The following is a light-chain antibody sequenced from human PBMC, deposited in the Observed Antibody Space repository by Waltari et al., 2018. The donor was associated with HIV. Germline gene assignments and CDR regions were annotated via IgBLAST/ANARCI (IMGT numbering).Light chain of an antibody. V-gene: IGLV1-40*01. CDR1: SSNIGKGHD. CDR2: SHS. J-gene: IGLJ2*01. Sequence: QSLLTQPPSLSGAPGQRVTISCTGNSSNIGKGHDVHWYQQFPGTAPKLLIYSHSTRPLGVPARCSGSKSGASASLAIAGLQLEDEADYYCQSYDSNVKGVFGGGTKLTVL. CDR3: QSYDSNVKGV.